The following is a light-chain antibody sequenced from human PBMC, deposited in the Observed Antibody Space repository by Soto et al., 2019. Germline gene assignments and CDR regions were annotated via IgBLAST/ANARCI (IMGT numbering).Light chain of an antibody. CDR1: QSISSW. J-gene: IGKJ2*01. V-gene: IGKV1-5*03. Sequence: DIQMTQSPSTLSASVGDRVTITCRASQSISSWLAWYQQKPGKAPKLLIHKASSLKSGVPSRFSGSGSGTEFTLTISSLQPDDFATYYCQQYNSYSYTFGQGTKLEIK. CDR2: KAS. CDR3: QQYNSYSYT.